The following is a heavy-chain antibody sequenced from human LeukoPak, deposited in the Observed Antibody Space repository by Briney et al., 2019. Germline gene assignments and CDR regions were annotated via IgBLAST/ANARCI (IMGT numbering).Heavy chain of an antibody. CDR1: GGSISSYY. D-gene: IGHD6-13*01. V-gene: IGHV4-59*12. CDR2: IYYSGST. J-gene: IGHJ4*02. Sequence: PSETLSHTCTVSGGSISSYYWSWIRQPPGKGLEWIGYIYYSGSTNYNPSLKSRVTVSVDTSKNQFSLKLSSVTAADTAVYYCARGPGITAAGNFDYWGQGTLVTVSS. CDR3: ARGPGITAAGNFDY.